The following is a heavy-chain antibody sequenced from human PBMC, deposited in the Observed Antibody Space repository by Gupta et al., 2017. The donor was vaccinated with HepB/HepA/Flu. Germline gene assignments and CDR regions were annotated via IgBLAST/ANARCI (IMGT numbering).Heavy chain of an antibody. CDR3: AKDSKWSGGP. CDR1: GCTFSVYG. D-gene: IGHD2-15*01. V-gene: IGHV3-7*01. Sequence: EVQLVDSGGGWVQPGGPLSRSGPAPGCTFSVYGMNCVRQAPGKGLEWVANINPDGSEKEDVDSVKGRLTISRDNAKDSLFMQMGSLRVEDSAVYDGAKDSKWSGGPGGQGTLVTVSS. CDR2: INPDGSEK. J-gene: IGHJ5*02.